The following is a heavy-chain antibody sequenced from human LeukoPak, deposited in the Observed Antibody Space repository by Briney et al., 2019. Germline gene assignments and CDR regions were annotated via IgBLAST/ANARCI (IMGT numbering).Heavy chain of an antibody. CDR1: GGTISSYY. J-gene: IGHJ4*02. CDR3: ARPLGRDGYNYAY. V-gene: IGHV4-59*08. CDR2: IYYSGST. Sequence: PSETLSLTCTVSGGTISSYYWSWIRQPPGKGLEWIGYIYYSGSTNYNPSLKSRVTISVDTSKNQFSLKLSSVTAADTAVYYCARPLGRDGYNYAYWGQGTLVTVSS. D-gene: IGHD5-24*01.